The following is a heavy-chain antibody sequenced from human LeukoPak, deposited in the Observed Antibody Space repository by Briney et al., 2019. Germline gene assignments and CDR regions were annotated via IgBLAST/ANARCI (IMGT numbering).Heavy chain of an antibody. CDR2: IEQDGSEK. D-gene: IGHD5-18*01. J-gene: IGHJ5*02. CDR3: ARSGIQLPFDP. V-gene: IGHV3-7*01. CDR1: GFSFSNYW. Sequence: GGSLRLSCAASGFSFSNYWMSWVRQAPGKGLEWVATIEQDGSEKYYVDSVKGRFTVSRDNANNSLYLQMNSLRAEDTAVYYCARSGIQLPFDPWGQGTLVSVSS.